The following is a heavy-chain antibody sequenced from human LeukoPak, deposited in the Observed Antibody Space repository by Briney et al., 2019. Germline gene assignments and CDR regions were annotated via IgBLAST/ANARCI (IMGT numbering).Heavy chain of an antibody. CDR2: ISNDGRKQ. Sequence: PGGSLRLSCAASGFSFSSYAIHWVRQAPGKGLERVAVISNDGRKQYYTDSVKGRFTISRDNSKNTLYLQMNSLRPEDTAVYYCARKFCSGGSCYELDYWGQGTLVTVSS. J-gene: IGHJ4*02. CDR3: ARKFCSGGSCYELDY. D-gene: IGHD2-15*01. CDR1: GFSFSSYA. V-gene: IGHV3-30*04.